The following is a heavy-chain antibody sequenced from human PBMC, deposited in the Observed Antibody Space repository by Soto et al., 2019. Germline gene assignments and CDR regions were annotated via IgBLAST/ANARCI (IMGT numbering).Heavy chain of an antibody. V-gene: IGHV3-74*01. J-gene: IGHJ6*02. Sequence: PGGSLRLSCAASGFIFNSYWMHWVRQAPGKGLVWVSRISTDESSRSYADSVKGRFTISRDNAKNTLYLQMNSLRADDTAVYFCARDRVPQLGYYGMDVWGQGTTVTVSS. D-gene: IGHD5-18*01. CDR2: ISTDESSR. CDR1: GFIFNSYW. CDR3: ARDRVPQLGYYGMDV.